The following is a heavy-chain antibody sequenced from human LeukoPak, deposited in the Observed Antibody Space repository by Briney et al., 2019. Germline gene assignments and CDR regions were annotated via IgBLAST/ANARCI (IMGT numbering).Heavy chain of an antibody. D-gene: IGHD6-13*01. CDR3: ARGEGSS. CDR2: MNPNSGNT. J-gene: IGHJ4*02. Sequence: ASVKVSCKASGYTCTSYGISWVRQAPGQGLEWMGWMNPNSGNTGYAQKFQGRVTMTRNTSISTAYMELSSLRSEDTAVYYCARGEGSSWGQGTLVTVSS. CDR1: GYTCTSYG. V-gene: IGHV1-8*02.